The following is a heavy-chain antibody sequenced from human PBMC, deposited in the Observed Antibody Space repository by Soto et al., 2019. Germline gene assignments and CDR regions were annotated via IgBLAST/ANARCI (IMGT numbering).Heavy chain of an antibody. CDR1: GYTFTSYG. CDR3: ARVRYYDSSGYSPLDAFDI. J-gene: IGHJ3*02. D-gene: IGHD3-22*01. V-gene: IGHV1-18*01. CDR2: ISAYNGNT. Sequence: ASVKVSCKASGYTFTSYGISWVRQAPGQGLKWMGWISAYNGNTNYAQKLQGRLTMTTDTSTSTAYMELRSLRSDDTAVYYCARVRYYDSSGYSPLDAFDIWGQGTMVTVSS.